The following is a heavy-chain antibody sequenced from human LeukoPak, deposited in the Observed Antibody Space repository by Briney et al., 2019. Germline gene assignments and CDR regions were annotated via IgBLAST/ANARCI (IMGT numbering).Heavy chain of an antibody. CDR1: GNSISNTYY. J-gene: IGHJ4*02. CDR2: IYNSGST. V-gene: IGHV4-38-2*01. Sequence: SETLSLTCAVSGNSISNTYYWGWLRQPPGQELEWIGSIYNSGSTHYNPSLKSRVTISVDTSKNQFSLKLSSVTAADTAVYYCARNSSGNYFDYWGQGTLVTVSS. CDR3: ARNSSGNYFDY. D-gene: IGHD1-26*01.